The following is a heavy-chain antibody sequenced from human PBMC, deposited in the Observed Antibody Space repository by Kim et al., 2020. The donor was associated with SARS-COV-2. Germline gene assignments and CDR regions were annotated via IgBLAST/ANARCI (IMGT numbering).Heavy chain of an antibody. J-gene: IGHJ6*02. Sequence: GGSLRLSCAASGFTFSSYGMHWVRQAPGKGLEWVAVISYDGSNKYYADSVKGRFTISRDNSKNTLYLQMNSLRAEDTAVYYCAKGGERYSYLGMDVWGQGTTVTVSS. CDR3: AKGGERYSYLGMDV. V-gene: IGHV3-30*18. CDR1: GFTFSSYG. CDR2: ISYDGSNK. D-gene: IGHD3-10*01.